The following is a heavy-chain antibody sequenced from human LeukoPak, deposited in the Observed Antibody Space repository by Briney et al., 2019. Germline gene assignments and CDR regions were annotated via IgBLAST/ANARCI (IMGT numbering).Heavy chain of an antibody. CDR2: ISYNGNKT. D-gene: IGHD3/OR15-3a*01. V-gene: IGHV3-64*02. J-gene: IGHJ4*02. CDR1: GFTFSRYH. Sequence: GGSLGLSCEASGFTFSRYHMQWVRQAPGKGLEYVSIISYNGNKTYYADSVMGRFIISRDNSKNTLYLQMGSLRVEDMGAYYCRGLGPSDDYWGQGTLVTVSS. CDR3: RGLGPSDDY.